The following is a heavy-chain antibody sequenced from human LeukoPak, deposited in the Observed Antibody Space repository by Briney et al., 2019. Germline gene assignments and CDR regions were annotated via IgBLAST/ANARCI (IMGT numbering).Heavy chain of an antibody. CDR1: GFTVSSNS. D-gene: IGHD3-10*02. Sequence: RGSLRLSCTVSGFTVSSNSMSWVRQAPGKGLEWVSFIYSDNTHYSDSVKGRFTISRDNAKNSLYLQMNSLRAEDTAVYYCAELGITMIGGVWGKGTTVTISS. CDR3: AELGITMIGGV. J-gene: IGHJ6*04. CDR2: IYSDNT. V-gene: IGHV3-53*01.